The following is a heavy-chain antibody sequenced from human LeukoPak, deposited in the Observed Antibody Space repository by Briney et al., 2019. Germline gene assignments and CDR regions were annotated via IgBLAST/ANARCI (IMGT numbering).Heavy chain of an antibody. V-gene: IGHV1-2*02. Sequence: ASVKVSCKASGYTFTGYYMHWVRQAPGQGLEWMGWINPNSGGTNYAQKFQGRVTMTRDTSISTAYMELSRLRSDDTAVYYCARDTDYYGSGAYNWFDPWGQGTLVTVSS. CDR2: INPNSGGT. J-gene: IGHJ5*02. CDR1: GYTFTGYY. D-gene: IGHD3-10*01. CDR3: ARDTDYYGSGAYNWFDP.